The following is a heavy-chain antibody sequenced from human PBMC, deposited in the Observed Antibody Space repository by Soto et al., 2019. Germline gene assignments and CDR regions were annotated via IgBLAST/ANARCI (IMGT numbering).Heavy chain of an antibody. CDR2: INGDGTTT. V-gene: IGHV3-74*01. D-gene: IGHD4-17*01. J-gene: IGHJ4*02. CDR3: VRDLSVTTKFDY. CDR1: GFTFSSYW. Sequence: EVQLVESGGGLVQPGGSLRLSCAASGFTFSSYWMHWVRQAPGKGLVWVSRINGDGTTTGYADFVKGRFSISRDSAKNTLDLQMNSLRVEDTAVYYCVRDLSVTTKFDYWGQGTLVTVSS.